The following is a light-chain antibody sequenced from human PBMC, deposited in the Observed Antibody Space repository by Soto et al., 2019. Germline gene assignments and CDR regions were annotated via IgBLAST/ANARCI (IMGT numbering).Light chain of an antibody. J-gene: IGLJ2*01. CDR1: SSNIGGYNY. CDR3: SSYTSGDTRV. V-gene: IGLV2-14*01. Sequence: QSVLTQPASVSGSPGQSITISCTGTSSNIGGYNYVSWYQQHPGKAPKLIIFEVSSRPSEVSNRFSASKSGNTASLTISGLQAEDEADYYCSSYTSGDTRVFGGGTKLTVL. CDR2: EVS.